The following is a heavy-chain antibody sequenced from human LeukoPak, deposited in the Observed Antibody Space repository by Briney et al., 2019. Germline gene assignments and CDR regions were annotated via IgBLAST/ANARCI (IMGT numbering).Heavy chain of an antibody. CDR2: LSNSGDST. CDR3: ATDPKHSSAHPYYYYMDV. V-gene: IGHV3-23*01. D-gene: IGHD3-22*01. Sequence: GGSLRLSCAASGFTFSTFAMYWVRQAPGKGLEWVSSLSNSGDSTYYAGSVKGRFIISRDNSKNTLYLQMNSLRAEDTALYYCATDPKHSSAHPYYYYMDVWGKGTTVTVSS. CDR1: GFTFSTFA. J-gene: IGHJ6*03.